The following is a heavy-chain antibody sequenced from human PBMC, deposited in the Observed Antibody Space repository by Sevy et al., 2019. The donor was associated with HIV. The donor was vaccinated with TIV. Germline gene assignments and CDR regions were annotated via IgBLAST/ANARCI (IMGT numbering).Heavy chain of an antibody. CDR2: TRNKANSYTT. Sequence: GGSLRLSCAASGFTFSDYYMDWVRQAPGKGLEWVGRTRNKANSYTTEYAASVKGRFTISRDDSKNSLYLQMNSLKTEDTAVYYCAREEEDGYIFHWGQGTLVTVSS. D-gene: IGHD5-12*01. V-gene: IGHV3-72*01. J-gene: IGHJ4*02. CDR1: GFTFSDYY. CDR3: AREEEDGYIFH.